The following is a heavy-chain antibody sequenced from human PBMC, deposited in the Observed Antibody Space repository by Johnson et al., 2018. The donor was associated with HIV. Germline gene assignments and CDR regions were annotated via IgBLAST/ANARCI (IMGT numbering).Heavy chain of an antibody. CDR2: IYSGGST. CDR3: ARDSGSDAFDI. J-gene: IGHJ3*02. D-gene: IGHD3-10*01. V-gene: IGHV3-53*01. CDR1: GFTVSSNY. Sequence: VQLVESGGGLVQPGGSLRLSCEASGFTVSSNYMSWVRQAPGKGLEWASVIYSGGSTYYADPVKGRFTISRDNSKNTLYLQMNSLRVEDTAVYYCARDSGSDAFDIWGQGTMVTVSS.